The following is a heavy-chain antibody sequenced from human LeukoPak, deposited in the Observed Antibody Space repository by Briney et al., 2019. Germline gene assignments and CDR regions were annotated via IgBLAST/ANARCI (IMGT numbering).Heavy chain of an antibody. CDR3: AIGSGKA. J-gene: IGHJ5*02. CDR1: XX. Sequence: XXMXXVRQXPGKGLEWVSAISGSGGSTYYADSVKGRFTISRDNSKNTLYLQMNSLRAEDTAVYYCAIGSGKAWGQGTLVTVSS. D-gene: IGHD3-10*01. CDR2: ISGSGGST. V-gene: IGHV3-23*01.